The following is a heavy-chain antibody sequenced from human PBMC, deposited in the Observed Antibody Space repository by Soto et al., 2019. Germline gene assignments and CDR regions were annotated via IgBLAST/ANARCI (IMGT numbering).Heavy chain of an antibody. J-gene: IGHJ4*02. V-gene: IGHV4-30-4*01. D-gene: IGHD2-15*01. Sequence: QVQLQESGPGLVKPSQTLSLTCTVSGGSISSGDYYWSWIRQPPGKGLEWIGYIYYSGSTYYTPSLKSRVTISVDTSKNQFSLKLSSVTAADTAVYYCARDPGYCSGGSCYSLFDYWGQGTLVTVSS. CDR1: GGSISSGDYY. CDR3: ARDPGYCSGGSCYSLFDY. CDR2: IYYSGST.